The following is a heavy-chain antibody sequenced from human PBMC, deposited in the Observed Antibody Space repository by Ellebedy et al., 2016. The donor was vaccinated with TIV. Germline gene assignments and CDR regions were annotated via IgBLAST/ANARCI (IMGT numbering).Heavy chain of an antibody. V-gene: IGHV5-51*01. CDR3: ATNYDILTASPSAGHFGL. D-gene: IGHD3-9*01. J-gene: IGHJ2*01. Sequence: ASVKVSCKGSGYSFTSYWIGWVRQMPGKGLEWMGIIYPGDSDTRYSPSFQGQVTLSADKSISTAYLQWSRLKASDTAMYYCATNYDILTASPSAGHFGLWGRGTLVTVSS. CDR2: IYPGDSDT. CDR1: GYSFTSYW.